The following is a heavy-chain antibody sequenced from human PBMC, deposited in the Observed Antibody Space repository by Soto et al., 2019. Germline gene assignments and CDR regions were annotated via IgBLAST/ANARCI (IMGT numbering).Heavy chain of an antibody. CDR3: ARLTYRGYDFWSGYFRSWFDP. Sequence: LSLTCTVSGGSISSYYWSWIRQPPGKGLERIGYIYYSGSTNYNPSLKSRVTISVDTSKNQFSLKLSSVTAADTAVYYCARLTYRGYDFWSGYFRSWFDPWGQGTLVTVSS. V-gene: IGHV4-59*08. J-gene: IGHJ5*02. CDR1: GGSISSYY. CDR2: IYYSGST. D-gene: IGHD3-3*01.